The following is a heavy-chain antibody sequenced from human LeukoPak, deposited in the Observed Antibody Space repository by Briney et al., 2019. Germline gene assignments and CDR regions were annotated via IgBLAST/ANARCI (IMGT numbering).Heavy chain of an antibody. Sequence: SETMSLTCGVYGGSFSGYYWSWIPQPPGKGLEWIGEINHSGSTNYNPSLKSRVTISVDTSKNQFSLKLSSVTAADTAVYYCARDPYYYDSSGYSRQFDYWGQGTLVTVSS. CDR3: ARDPYYYDSSGYSRQFDY. V-gene: IGHV4-34*01. CDR1: GGSFSGYY. CDR2: INHSGST. J-gene: IGHJ4*02. D-gene: IGHD3-22*01.